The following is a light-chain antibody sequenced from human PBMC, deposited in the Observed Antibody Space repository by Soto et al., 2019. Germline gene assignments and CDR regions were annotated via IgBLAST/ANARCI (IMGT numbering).Light chain of an antibody. CDR3: QQYNTYS. J-gene: IGKJ1*01. V-gene: IGKV1-5*01. CDR1: QSISNW. Sequence: DIQMTQSPSTLSASVGDRVTITCRASQSISNWLAWYQQKPGKAPKLLIYDASRLESGVPSRFSGSRSGTEFSLTSSSLQPDDFATFYCQQYNTYSFGQGTKVEIK. CDR2: DAS.